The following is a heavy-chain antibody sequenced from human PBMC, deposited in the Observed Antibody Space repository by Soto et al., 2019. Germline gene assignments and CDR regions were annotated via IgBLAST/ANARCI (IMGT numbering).Heavy chain of an antibody. D-gene: IGHD2-8*01. J-gene: IGHJ6*03. V-gene: IGHV3-33*01. CDR3: ARLMGYYYYYYMDV. Sequence: GGSLRLSCAASGFTFSSYGMHWVRQAPGKGLEWVAVIWYDGSNKYYADSVKGRFTISRDNSKNTLYLQMNSLRAEDTAVYYCARLMGYYYYYYMDVWGKGTTVTVSS. CDR1: GFTFSSYG. CDR2: IWYDGSNK.